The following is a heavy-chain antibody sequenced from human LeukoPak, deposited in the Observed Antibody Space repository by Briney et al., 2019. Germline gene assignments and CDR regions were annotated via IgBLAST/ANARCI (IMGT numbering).Heavy chain of an antibody. Sequence: SETLSLTCTVSGGSISSYYWSWIRQPPGKGLEWIGYIYYSGSTNYNPSLKSRVTISVDTSKNQFSLKLSSVTAADTAVYYCARHGRVVERRASFDIWGQGTMVTVSS. V-gene: IGHV4-59*08. CDR2: IYYSGST. D-gene: IGHD3-3*01. J-gene: IGHJ3*02. CDR3: ARHGRVVERRASFDI. CDR1: GGSISSYY.